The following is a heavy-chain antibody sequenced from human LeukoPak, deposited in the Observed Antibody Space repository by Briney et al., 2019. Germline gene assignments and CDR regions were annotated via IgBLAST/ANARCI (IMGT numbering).Heavy chain of an antibody. J-gene: IGHJ2*01. CDR1: GGSFNDYY. V-gene: IGHV4-59*08. CDR2: IYYSGNT. CDR3: ARRGSGASLEYYFDL. Sequence: SETLSLTCAVYGGSFNDYYWSWIRQPPGKGLEYIGYIYYSGNTNSNPSLNSRVTISVDTSKNQFSLKLSSVTAADTAVYYCARRGSGASLEYYFDLWGRGTLVTVSS. D-gene: IGHD1-14*01.